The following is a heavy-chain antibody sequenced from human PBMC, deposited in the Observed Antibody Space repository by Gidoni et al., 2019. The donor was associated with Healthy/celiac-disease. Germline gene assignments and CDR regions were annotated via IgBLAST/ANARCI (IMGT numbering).Heavy chain of an antibody. CDR2: ISGSGGST. D-gene: IGHD6-13*01. CDR3: AKDLFIAAAGLFALDY. V-gene: IGHV3-23*01. J-gene: IGHJ4*02. CDR1: GFTSSSYA. Sequence: EVQLLESGGGLVQPGGSLRLSCGASGFTSSSYALSWVRQARGKRLEWVSAISGSGGSTYYADAVKGRFTISRDNAKNTLYLQMNSLRAEDTAVYYCAKDLFIAAAGLFALDYWGQGTLVTVSS.